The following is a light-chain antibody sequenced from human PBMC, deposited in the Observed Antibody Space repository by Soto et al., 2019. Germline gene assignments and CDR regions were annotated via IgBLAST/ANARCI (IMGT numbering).Light chain of an antibody. Sequence: QSALTQPPSASGSPGQSVTISCTGTSSDVGDYNYVSWYQQHPGKAPKLMIYEVSKRPSGVPDRFSGSKSGNTASLTVSGLQAEDDADYYCSSYAGKGVFGGGTKLTVL. V-gene: IGLV2-8*01. J-gene: IGLJ2*01. CDR2: EVS. CDR1: SSDVGDYNY. CDR3: SSYAGKGV.